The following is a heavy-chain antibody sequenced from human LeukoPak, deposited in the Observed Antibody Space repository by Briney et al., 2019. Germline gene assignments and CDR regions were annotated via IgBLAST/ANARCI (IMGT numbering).Heavy chain of an antibody. V-gene: IGHV3-7*03. Sequence: GGSLRLSCAASGFTFDSNSMSWVRQAPGKGLEWVANIKQDGSEKYYVDSVKGRFTISRDNAKNSLYLQMNSLRVEDTALYYCAKALYYDILTAFLNYWGQGTLVTVSS. D-gene: IGHD3-9*01. CDR1: GFTFDSNS. CDR3: AKALYYDILTAFLNY. J-gene: IGHJ4*02. CDR2: IKQDGSEK.